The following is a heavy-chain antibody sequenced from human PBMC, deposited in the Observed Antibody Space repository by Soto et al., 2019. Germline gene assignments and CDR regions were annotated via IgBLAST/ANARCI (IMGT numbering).Heavy chain of an antibody. V-gene: IGHV4-34*02. Sequence: QVHLKQWGAGLLKPSETLSLTCPVYVESFIGYYWTWIRQPPGKGREWIGEINHRGSTNYNPSLKSRVTISIDTSKNQFSLKLTSVTAADTSVYYCARTDIVTTNWFDPWGQGTLVTVSS. CDR3: ARTDIVTTNWFDP. CDR1: VESFIGYY. D-gene: IGHD5-12*01. J-gene: IGHJ5*02. CDR2: INHRGST.